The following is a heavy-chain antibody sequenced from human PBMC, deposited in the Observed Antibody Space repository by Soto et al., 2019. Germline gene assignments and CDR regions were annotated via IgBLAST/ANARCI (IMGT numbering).Heavy chain of an antibody. V-gene: IGHV4-39*01. CDR2: IYYSGST. J-gene: IGHJ4*02. CDR1: GGSISSSSYY. D-gene: IGHD3-9*01. Sequence: SETLSLTCTVSGGSISSSSYYWGWIRQPPGKGLEWIGSIYYSGSTYYNPSLKSRVTISVDTSKNQFSLKLSSVTAADTAVYYCARLEATGLAPYTYFDYWGQGTLVTVSS. CDR3: ARLEATGLAPYTYFDY.